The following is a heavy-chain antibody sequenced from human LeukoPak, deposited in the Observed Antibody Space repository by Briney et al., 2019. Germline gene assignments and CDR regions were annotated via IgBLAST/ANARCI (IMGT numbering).Heavy chain of an antibody. CDR2: FSATDGSA. J-gene: IGHJ3*01. Sequence: GGSLILSCAASGFTFRGYWMNWVPPAPGKGLEWVSAFSATDGSAPYAESVKGRFTIPRDNSENSLYLQRDSLRDEETAVYYCAKARIAAADTGAFDVWGQGRMVTVSS. D-gene: IGHD6-13*01. CDR3: AKARIAAADTGAFDV. CDR1: GFTFRGYW. V-gene: IGHV3-23*01.